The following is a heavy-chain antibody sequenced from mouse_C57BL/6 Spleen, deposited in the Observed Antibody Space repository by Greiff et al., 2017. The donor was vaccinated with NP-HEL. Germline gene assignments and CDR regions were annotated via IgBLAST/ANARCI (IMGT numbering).Heavy chain of an antibody. V-gene: IGHV7-3*01. CDR2: IRNKANGYTT. Sequence: EVQVVESGGGLVQPGGSLSLSCAASGFTFTDYYMSWVRQPPGKALEWLGFIRNKANGYTTEYSASVKGRFTISRDNSQSILYLQMNALRAEDSATYYCARSVGYFDVGGTGTTVTVSS. CDR3: ARSVGYFDV. CDR1: GFTFTDYY. J-gene: IGHJ1*03.